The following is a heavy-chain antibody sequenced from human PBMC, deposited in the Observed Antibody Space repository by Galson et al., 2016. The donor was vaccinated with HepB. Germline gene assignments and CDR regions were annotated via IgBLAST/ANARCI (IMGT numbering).Heavy chain of an antibody. CDR3: ARDAWDSGYWFGGNTGWFDP. CDR2: ISASSTYI. Sequence: SLRLSCAASEFTFSTYGMNWVRQAPGKGLEWVSSISASSTYIYYGDSVKGRFTISRDNAKNSLYLQMNSLRAEDTAVYYCARDAWDSGYWFGGNTGWFDPGGQGTLVTVSS. V-gene: IGHV3-21*01. D-gene: IGHD6-25*01. J-gene: IGHJ5*02. CDR1: EFTFSTYG.